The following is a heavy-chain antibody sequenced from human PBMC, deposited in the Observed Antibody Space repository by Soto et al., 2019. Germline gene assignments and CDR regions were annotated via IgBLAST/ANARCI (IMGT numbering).Heavy chain of an antibody. CDR3: ATTHYGSGSYYNPTAYYYYYGMDV. CDR2: IYYSGST. CDR1: GGSISSSSYY. J-gene: IGHJ6*02. D-gene: IGHD3-10*01. V-gene: IGHV4-39*01. Sequence: PSETLSLTCTVSGGSISSSSYYWGWIRQPPGKGLEWIGSIYYSGSTYYNPSLKSRVTISVDTSKNQFSLKLSSVTAADTAVYYCATTHYGSGSYYNPTAYYYYYGMDVWGQGTTVTVSS.